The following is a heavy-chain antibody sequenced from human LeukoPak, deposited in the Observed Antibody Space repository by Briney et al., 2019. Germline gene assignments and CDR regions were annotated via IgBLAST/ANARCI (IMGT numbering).Heavy chain of an antibody. CDR1: GYTFNSYG. CDR2: ISVYNGNT. D-gene: IGHD5-12*01. CDR3: AREYRHQPD. V-gene: IGHV1-18*01. Sequence: ASVKVSCKASGYTFNSYGISWVRQAPGQGLEWMGWISVYNGNTNYAQKFQGRFTMTWDTSISTAYMELSSLRSADTAVYYCAREYRHQPDWGQGTLVTVSS. J-gene: IGHJ4*02.